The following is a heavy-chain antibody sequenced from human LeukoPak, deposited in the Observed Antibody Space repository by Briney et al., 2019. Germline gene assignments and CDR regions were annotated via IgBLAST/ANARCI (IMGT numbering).Heavy chain of an antibody. CDR3: ARWQYQLLNLPSPHRTGAFDP. CDR1: GGSISSYY. V-gene: IGHV4-4*09. CDR2: IYTRGST. Sequence: PSETLSLTCTVSGGSISSYYWSWIRQPPGKGLEWIGYIYTRGSTNYNPSLKSRVTISVDTSKNQFSLKLSSVTAADTAVYYCARWQYQLLNLPSPHRTGAFDPWGQGTLVTVSS. J-gene: IGHJ5*02. D-gene: IGHD2-2*01.